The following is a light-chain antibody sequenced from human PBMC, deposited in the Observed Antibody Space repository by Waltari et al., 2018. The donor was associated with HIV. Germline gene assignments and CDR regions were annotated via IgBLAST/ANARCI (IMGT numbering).Light chain of an antibody. CDR1: SSDIGGYAY. CDR2: GVS. CDR3: SAYTTYSPLAV. Sequence: QSALTQPASVSGSPGPSITISCTGPSSDIGGYAYVSWYQQHPGKAPKLLIYGVSSRPSGVSNRFSGSRSGNTASLTISGLQADDEAHYYCSAYTTYSPLAVFGGGTKLTVL. J-gene: IGLJ2*01. V-gene: IGLV2-14*01.